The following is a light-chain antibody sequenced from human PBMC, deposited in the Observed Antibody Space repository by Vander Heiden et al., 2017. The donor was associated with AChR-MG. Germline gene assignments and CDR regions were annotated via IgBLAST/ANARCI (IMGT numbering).Light chain of an antibody. V-gene: IGKV1-NL1*01. CDR1: QDISNS. CDR3: QQYYSTPPWT. Sequence: DIQMTQSPSSLSASVGDRVTITCRASQDISNSLAWYQQKPGKVPKLLLYAASTLESGVPSRFSGSGSGTDYTLTISSLQPEDFATYYCQQYYSTPPWTFGQGTKVEV. J-gene: IGKJ1*01. CDR2: AAS.